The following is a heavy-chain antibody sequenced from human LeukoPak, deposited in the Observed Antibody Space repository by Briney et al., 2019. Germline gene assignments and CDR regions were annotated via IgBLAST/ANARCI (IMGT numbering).Heavy chain of an antibody. CDR2: IKQDGSEK. CDR3: ARETGIGYAFDI. J-gene: IGHJ3*02. CDR1: GFTFSSSW. V-gene: IGHV3-7*01. D-gene: IGHD2-21*01. Sequence: GGSLRLSCVVSGFTFSSSWMTWVRQAPGEGLEWVANIKQDGSEKHYVDSVKGRFTISRDNAKNSVYLQMNSLRAEDTAVYYCARETGIGYAFDIWGQGTMVTVSS.